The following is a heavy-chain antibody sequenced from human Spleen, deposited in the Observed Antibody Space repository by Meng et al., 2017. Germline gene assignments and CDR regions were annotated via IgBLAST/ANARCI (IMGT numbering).Heavy chain of an antibody. CDR2: INPKSGDT. J-gene: IGHJ4*02. D-gene: IGHD6-25*01. V-gene: IGHV1-2*06. Sequence: QVQLVQSGAEVKKPGASGKVSCKPSGYNFPDYYIHWVRRAPGQGLEWMGRINPKSGDTHYAQKFQARVTMTRDTSINTAYVELSGLGSDDTAMYYCARDEDISAAGKLFGDYWGQGTLVTVSS. CDR1: GYNFPDYY. CDR3: ARDEDISAAGKLFGDY.